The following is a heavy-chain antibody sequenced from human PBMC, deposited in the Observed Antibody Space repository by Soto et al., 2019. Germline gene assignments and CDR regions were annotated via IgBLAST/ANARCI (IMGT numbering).Heavy chain of an antibody. Sequence: PGGSLRLSCAASVFTFSSYSMNWVRQAPGKWLEWFSYISISSSTMXXADSVKGRXTISRYNSKNSXYLQMXSLRAEDTAVYYCARGAGQFDYWRQGTLVTVSS. CDR3: ARGAGQFDY. CDR2: ISISSSTM. V-gene: IGHV3-48*01. J-gene: IGHJ4*02. CDR1: VFTFSSYS.